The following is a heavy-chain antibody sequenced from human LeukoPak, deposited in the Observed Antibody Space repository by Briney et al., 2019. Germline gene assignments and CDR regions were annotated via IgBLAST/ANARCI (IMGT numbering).Heavy chain of an antibody. D-gene: IGHD3-9*01. Sequence: PGGSLRLSCAASGFTFCDYYMDWVRQAPGKGLEWVGCIRYKDNSYITEYAASVKDRFTISRDDSKNSLYLQMNSLKTEDTAVYYCARVRYYLDYWGQGTLVTVSS. CDR1: GFTFCDYY. J-gene: IGHJ4*02. CDR2: IRYKDNSYIT. CDR3: ARVRYYLDY. V-gene: IGHV3-72*01.